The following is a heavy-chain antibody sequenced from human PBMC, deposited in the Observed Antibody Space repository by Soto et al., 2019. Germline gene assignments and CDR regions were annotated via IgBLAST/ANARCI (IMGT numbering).Heavy chain of an antibody. V-gene: IGHV4-30-4*01. CDR1: GGSISSGDYY. D-gene: IGHD3-9*01. CDR3: AREGAPYDILTAD. Sequence: QVQLQESGPGLVKPSQTLSLTCTVSGGSISSGDYYWSWIRQPPGKGLEWIGYIYYSGSTYYNPSLKRRVTISVDTSKNQFSLKLSSVTAADTAVYYCAREGAPYDILTADWGQGTLVTVSS. J-gene: IGHJ4*02. CDR2: IYYSGST.